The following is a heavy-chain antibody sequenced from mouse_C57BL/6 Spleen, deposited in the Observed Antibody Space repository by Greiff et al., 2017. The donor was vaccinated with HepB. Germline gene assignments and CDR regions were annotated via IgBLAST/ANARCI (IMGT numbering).Heavy chain of an antibody. CDR2: IYLGVGDT. CDR3: ARADGYDEYYFDY. CDR1: GYAFSSYW. J-gene: IGHJ2*01. D-gene: IGHD2-2*01. V-gene: IGHV1-80*01. Sequence: VQLQQSGAELVKPGASVKISCKASGYAFSSYWMNWVKQRPGRGLGGFGRIYLGVGDTNYNGKFKGKATLTAAKSSSTAYMQLSSLTSEYSAVYFCARADGYDEYYFDYWGQGTTLTVSS.